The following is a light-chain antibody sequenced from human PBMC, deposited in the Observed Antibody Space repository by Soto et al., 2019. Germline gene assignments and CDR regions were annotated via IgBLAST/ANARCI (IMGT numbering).Light chain of an antibody. J-gene: IGLJ1*01. CDR3: CSYTTSNTRQIV. V-gene: IGLV2-14*03. Sequence: QSVLTQPPSASGSPGQSVTISCTGTSSDVGGYNYVSWYQHHPGKAPKLMIYDVSKRPAGVSNRFSGSKSGNTASLTISGLQAEDEADYYCCSYTTSNTRQIVFGTGTKVTV. CDR1: SSDVGGYNY. CDR2: DVS.